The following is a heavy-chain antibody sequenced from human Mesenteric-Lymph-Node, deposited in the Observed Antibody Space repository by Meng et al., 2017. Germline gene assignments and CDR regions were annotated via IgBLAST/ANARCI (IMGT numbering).Heavy chain of an antibody. D-gene: IGHD6-19*01. J-gene: IGHJ4*02. CDR1: GFTISRHW. Sequence: EVQRVESGGGLVQPGGYLRLSCAASGFTISRHWMHWVRQAPGKGLVWVSRINSDGRTTNYADSVKGRFTISRDNAKNTLYLQMNSLRAEDTAVYFCTGLSGPFDYWGQGTLVTVSS. CDR3: TGLSGPFDY. V-gene: IGHV3-74*01. CDR2: INSDGRTT.